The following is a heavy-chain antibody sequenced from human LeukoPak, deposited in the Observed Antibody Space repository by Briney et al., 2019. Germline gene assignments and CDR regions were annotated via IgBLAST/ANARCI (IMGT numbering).Heavy chain of an antibody. Sequence: PGGSLRLSCAASGFTFSDYYMSWIRQAPGKGLEWVSYISSSSSYTNYADSVKGRFTISGDNAKNSLYLQMNSLRAEDTAVYYCAREPQYYDILTGYYYYGMDVWGKGTTVTVSS. D-gene: IGHD3-9*01. CDR1: GFTFSDYY. CDR2: ISSSSSYT. V-gene: IGHV3-11*06. CDR3: AREPQYYDILTGYYYYGMDV. J-gene: IGHJ6*04.